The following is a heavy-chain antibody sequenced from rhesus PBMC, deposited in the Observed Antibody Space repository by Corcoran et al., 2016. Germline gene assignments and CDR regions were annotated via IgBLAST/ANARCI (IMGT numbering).Heavy chain of an antibody. J-gene: IGHJ4*01. D-gene: IGHD5-24*01. Sequence: QVQLQESGPGVVKPSETLSLTCAVSGGSISDSYRWSWIRQPPGKGLEWIGYIYGSSTSTNYNPSLKSRVTISKDTSKNQFSLKLSSVTAADTAVYYCARAGYSGYLDYWGQGVLVTVSS. CDR1: GGSISDSYR. CDR2: IYGSSTST. V-gene: IGHV4S10*01. CDR3: ARAGYSGYLDY.